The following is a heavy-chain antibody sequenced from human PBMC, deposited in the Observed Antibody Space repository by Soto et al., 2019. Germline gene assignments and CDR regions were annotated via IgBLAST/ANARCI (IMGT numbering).Heavy chain of an antibody. CDR1: GGSISSGGYS. Sequence: QLQLQESGSGLVKPSQTLSLTCAVSGGSISSGGYSWSWIRQPPGKGLEWIGYIYHSGSTYYNPSLRRRASISIDRSKNQFSLKLSSVTAADTAVYYCARGSQYSGIYPGYWGQGTLVTVTS. D-gene: IGHD1-26*01. CDR3: ARGSQYSGIYPGY. V-gene: IGHV4-30-2*01. CDR2: IYHSGST. J-gene: IGHJ4*02.